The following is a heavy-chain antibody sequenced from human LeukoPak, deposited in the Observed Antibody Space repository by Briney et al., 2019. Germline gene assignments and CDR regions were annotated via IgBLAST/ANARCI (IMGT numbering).Heavy chain of an antibody. J-gene: IGHJ4*02. CDR3: AKKMGTGNFYFDY. D-gene: IGHD3-10*01. Sequence: GGSLRLSCAASEFSFGNYAMSWVRQAPGKGLQWVSAITSSGSCTYYADSVKGRFTISRDNSKNTLYLQMNSLRAEDTAVYYCAKKMGTGNFYFDYWGQGTLVTVSS. CDR1: EFSFGNYA. CDR2: ITSSGSCT. V-gene: IGHV3-23*01.